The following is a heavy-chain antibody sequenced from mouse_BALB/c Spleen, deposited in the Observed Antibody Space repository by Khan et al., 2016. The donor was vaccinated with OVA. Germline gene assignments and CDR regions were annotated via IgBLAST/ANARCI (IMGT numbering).Heavy chain of an antibody. V-gene: IGHV1S136*01. J-gene: IGHJ3*01. D-gene: IGHD1-1*01. CDR3: DPVGSYYVSFVY. CDR2: IYPFNDAT. Sequence: EVQLQESGPEVVKPGASVKMSCKASGYTFTSYVMHWVKQKPGQGLEWIGYIYPFNDATKFNEKFNGKASLTSDKSSSTAYMELSSLTSEDSAVYCCDPVGSYYVSFVYWGQGTLVTVSA. CDR1: GYTFTSYV.